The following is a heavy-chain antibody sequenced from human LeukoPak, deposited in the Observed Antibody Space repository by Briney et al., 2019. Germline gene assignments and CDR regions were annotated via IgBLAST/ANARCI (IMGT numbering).Heavy chain of an antibody. CDR1: GFTFSSYA. J-gene: IGHJ4*02. D-gene: IGHD6-19*01. Sequence: PGGSLRLSCAASGFTFSSYAMHWVRQAPGKGLEWVAVISYDGSNKYYADSVKGRFTISRDNSKNTLYLQMNSLRAEDTAVYYCAREGSSGWYPAGAFDYWGQGTLVTVSS. CDR3: AREGSSGWYPAGAFDY. V-gene: IGHV3-30-3*01. CDR2: ISYDGSNK.